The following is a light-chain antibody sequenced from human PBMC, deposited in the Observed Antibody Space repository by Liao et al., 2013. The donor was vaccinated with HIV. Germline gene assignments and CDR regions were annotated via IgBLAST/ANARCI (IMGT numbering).Light chain of an antibody. CDR1: KLGDKY. J-gene: IGLJ2*01. V-gene: IGLV3-1*01. CDR2: QDT. CDR3: QAWDSSIVV. Sequence: SYELTQPPSVSVSPGQTASITCSGDKLGDKYAYWYQQKPGQSPVLVIYQDTKRPSGIPERFSGSNSGNTGTLTISGTQAMDEADYYCQAWDSSIVVFGGGTKLTVL.